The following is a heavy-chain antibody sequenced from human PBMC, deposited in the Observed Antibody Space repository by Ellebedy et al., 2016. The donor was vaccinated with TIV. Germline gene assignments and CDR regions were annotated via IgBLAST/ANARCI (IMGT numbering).Heavy chain of an antibody. Sequence: GESLKISCAASGFTFGNYAMHWVRQAPGKGLEWVTVISYDGSNKYQADSVKGRFTISRDNSKNTLSLQMNSLRADDPAIYYCARAVDLYYYNVMDVWGQGTTVSVSS. J-gene: IGHJ6*02. D-gene: IGHD4-23*01. CDR2: ISYDGSNK. V-gene: IGHV3-30*04. CDR3: ARAVDLYYYNVMDV. CDR1: GFTFGNYA.